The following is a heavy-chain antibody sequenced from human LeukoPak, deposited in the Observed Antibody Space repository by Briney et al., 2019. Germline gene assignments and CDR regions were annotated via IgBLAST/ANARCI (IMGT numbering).Heavy chain of an antibody. D-gene: IGHD1-26*01. CDR1: GDSVSSTY. Sequence: SETLSLTCSVSGDSVSSTYWSWVRQPPGKGLEWIAYGHHSERSNYNPSLKSRVTISVDTSKNQFSLKLSSVTAADTAVYYCARTSIVKCMDVWGQGTTVTVSS. J-gene: IGHJ6*02. CDR2: GHHSERS. V-gene: IGHV4-59*02. CDR3: ARTSIVKCMDV.